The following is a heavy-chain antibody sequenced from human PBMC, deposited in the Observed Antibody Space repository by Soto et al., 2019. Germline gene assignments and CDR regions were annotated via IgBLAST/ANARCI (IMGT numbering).Heavy chain of an antibody. V-gene: IGHV4-59*01. CDR1: GGSISSYY. CDR3: VRGIVAFNYYFFN. CDR2: IYYSGST. J-gene: IGHJ4*02. D-gene: IGHD5-12*01. Sequence: PSETLSLTCTVSGGSISSYYWSWIRQPPGKGLEWIGYIYYSGSTNYNPSLKSRVTISVDTSKNQFSLKLSSVTAADTAVYYCVRGIVAFNYYFFNGGQGTVATFSS.